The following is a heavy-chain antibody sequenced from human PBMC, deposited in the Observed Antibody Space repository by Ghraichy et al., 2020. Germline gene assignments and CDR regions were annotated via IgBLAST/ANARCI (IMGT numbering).Heavy chain of an antibody. CDR1: GGSISSYY. CDR3: AREYSGSYYRYWYFDL. J-gene: IGHJ2*01. CDR2: IYTSGST. Sequence: SETLSLTCTVSGGSISSYYWSWIRQPAGKGLEWIGRIYTSGSTNYNPSLKSRVTMSVDTSKNQFSLKLSSVTAADTAVYYCAREYSGSYYRYWYFDLWGRGTLVTVSS. D-gene: IGHD1-26*01. V-gene: IGHV4-4*07.